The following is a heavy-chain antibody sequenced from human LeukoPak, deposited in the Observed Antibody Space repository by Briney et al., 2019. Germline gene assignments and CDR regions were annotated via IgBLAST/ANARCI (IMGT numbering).Heavy chain of an antibody. D-gene: IGHD2-15*01. V-gene: IGHV4-39*01. Sequence: TSETLSLTCTVSGGSISSRSYYWGWIRQPPGKGLEWIGSIYYSGSTYYNPSLKSRVTISVDTSKNQFSLKLSSVTAADTAVYYCARQVYCSGGSCYFGYYYYYYMDVWGKGTTVTISS. CDR3: ARQVYCSGGSCYFGYYYYYYMDV. CDR2: IYYSGST. J-gene: IGHJ6*03. CDR1: GGSISSRSYY.